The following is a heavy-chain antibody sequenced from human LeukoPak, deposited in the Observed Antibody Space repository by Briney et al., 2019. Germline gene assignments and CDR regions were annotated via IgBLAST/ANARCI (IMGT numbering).Heavy chain of an antibody. CDR2: IYSGGST. Sequence: GGSLRLSCAASGFTVSSNYMSWVRQAPGKGLEWVSVIYSGGSTYYADSVKGRFTISRDNSKNTLYLRMNSLRAEDTAVYYCAAVVVRYFDWTFDYWGQGTLVTVSS. CDR1: GFTVSSNY. CDR3: AAVVVRYFDWTFDY. J-gene: IGHJ4*02. D-gene: IGHD3-9*01. V-gene: IGHV3-66*01.